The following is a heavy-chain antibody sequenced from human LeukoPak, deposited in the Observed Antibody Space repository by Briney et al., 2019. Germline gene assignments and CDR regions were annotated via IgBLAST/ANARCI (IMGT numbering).Heavy chain of an antibody. CDR2: IYSAGST. V-gene: IGHV3-53*01. CDR3: ARDENNPIFGVVRNDY. CDR1: GFTVSDYY. D-gene: IGHD3-3*01. Sequence: GGSLRHSCAASGFTVSDYYMSWVRQAPGKGLEWVSVIYSAGSTYYADSVKGRFTISRDNSKNTLFLQMNSLRAEDTAVYYCARDENNPIFGVVRNDYWGQGTLVTVSS. J-gene: IGHJ4*02.